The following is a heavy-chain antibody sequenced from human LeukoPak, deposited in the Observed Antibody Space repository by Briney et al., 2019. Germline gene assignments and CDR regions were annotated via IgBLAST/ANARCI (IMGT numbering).Heavy chain of an antibody. J-gene: IGHJ3*02. CDR3: ARDQEVTVVFIWSNAFDI. CDR2: IKQDGSEK. V-gene: IGHV3-7*01. Sequence: GGSLRLSCAASGFTFSSYWMSWVRQAPGKGLEWVANIKQDGSEKYYVDSVKGRFTISRDNAKNSLYLQMNSLRAEDTAVYYCARDQEVTVVFIWSNAFDIWGQGTMVTVSS. CDR1: GFTFSSYW. D-gene: IGHD3-22*01.